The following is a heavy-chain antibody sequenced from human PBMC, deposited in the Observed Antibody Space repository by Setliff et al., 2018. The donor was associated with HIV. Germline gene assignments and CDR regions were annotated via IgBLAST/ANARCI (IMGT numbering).Heavy chain of an antibody. D-gene: IGHD5-12*01. CDR1: GFTLSEVS. CDR3: AIDGAGGWLRPMPDY. Sequence: ASVKVSCKVFGFTLSEVSIHWVRQAPGKGLEWMGYFDPQDGETVYAQKFQGRVTMTEDTSIDTAYMELTRLRSEDTAVYYCAIDGAGGWLRPMPDYWGQGTKVTV. J-gene: IGHJ4*02. V-gene: IGHV1-24*01. CDR2: FDPQDGET.